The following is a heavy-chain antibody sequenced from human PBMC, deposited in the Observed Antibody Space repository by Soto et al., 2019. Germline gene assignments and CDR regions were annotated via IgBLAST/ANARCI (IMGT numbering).Heavy chain of an antibody. Sequence: SETLSLTCTVSGGSISSGDYYWSWIRQPPGKGLEWIGYIYYSGSTYYNPSLKSRVTISVDTSKNQFSLKLSSVTAADTAVYYCASPPRDSSGYYLDYWGQGTLVTVS. V-gene: IGHV4-30-4*01. CDR1: GGSISSGDYY. D-gene: IGHD3-22*01. J-gene: IGHJ4*02. CDR3: ASPPRDSSGYYLDY. CDR2: IYYSGST.